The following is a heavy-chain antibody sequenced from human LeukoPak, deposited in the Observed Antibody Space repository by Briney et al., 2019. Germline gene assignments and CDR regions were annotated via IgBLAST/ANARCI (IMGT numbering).Heavy chain of an antibody. D-gene: IGHD3-9*01. Sequence: PGGSLRLSCAASGFTFSSYWMHWVRQAPGKGLVWVSRISSDGSSTIYADSVKGRVTISRDSAKNTLCLQMNSLRAEDTAVYYCARGGLTGVFDHWGQGTLVTVSS. CDR1: GFTFSSYW. V-gene: IGHV3-74*01. CDR3: ARGGLTGVFDH. CDR2: ISSDGSST. J-gene: IGHJ4*02.